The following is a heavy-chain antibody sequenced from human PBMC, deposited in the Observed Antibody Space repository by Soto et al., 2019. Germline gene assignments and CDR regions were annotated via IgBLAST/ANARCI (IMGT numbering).Heavy chain of an antibody. CDR3: ASGYSTGWSYGMDV. J-gene: IGHJ6*02. CDR1: GGTFSSIA. V-gene: IGHV1-69*13. CDR2: VIPIFGPA. D-gene: IGHD6-19*01. Sequence: EASVKVSCKASGGTFSSIAINWVRQAPGQGLEWMGGVIPIFGPANYAQKFQGRVTITADESTSTAYMELSSLRSEDTAVYYCASGYSTGWSYGMDVWGQGTTVTVSS.